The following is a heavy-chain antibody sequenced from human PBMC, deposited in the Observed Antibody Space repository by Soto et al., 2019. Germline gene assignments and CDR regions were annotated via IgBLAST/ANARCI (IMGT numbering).Heavy chain of an antibody. CDR2: INNGGSS. Sequence: QVHLQQWGAGLLKPSETLSLTCAVYGGSFSGYYRSWIRQPPGKGREWIGEINNGGSSNYNPSLKSRGSMSVGTSNNQFSLKLTSVTAADTAVYYCARGRGDGYNQNWYFDLWGRGTLVTVSS. D-gene: IGHD3-10*01. CDR1: GGSFSGYY. J-gene: IGHJ2*01. V-gene: IGHV4-34*01. CDR3: ARGRGDGYNQNWYFDL.